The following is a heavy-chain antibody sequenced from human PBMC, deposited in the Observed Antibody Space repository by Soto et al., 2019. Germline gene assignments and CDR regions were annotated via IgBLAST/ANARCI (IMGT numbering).Heavy chain of an antibody. Sequence: GGSLRLSCAASGFTFSSCAMHWVRQAPGKGLEWVAVISYDGSNKYYADSVKGRFTISRDNSKNTLYLQMNSLRAEDTAVYCCARESIAARPDGDDAFDIWGQGTMVTVSS. CDR2: ISYDGSNK. J-gene: IGHJ3*02. CDR1: GFTFSSCA. V-gene: IGHV3-30-3*01. D-gene: IGHD6-6*01. CDR3: ARESIAARPDGDDAFDI.